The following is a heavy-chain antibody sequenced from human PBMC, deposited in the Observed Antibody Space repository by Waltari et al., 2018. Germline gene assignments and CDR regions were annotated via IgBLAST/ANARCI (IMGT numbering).Heavy chain of an antibody. CDR2: IYTSGST. V-gene: IGHV4-61*09. CDR3: ARGGVYWYFDL. Sequence: QVQLQESGPGLVKPSQTLSLTCTVPGGSISSGSYYWSWIRQPAGKGLEWIGYIYTSGSTNYNPSLKSRVTISVDTSKNQFSLKLSSVTAADTAVYYCARGGVYWYFDLWGRGTLVTVSS. J-gene: IGHJ2*01. CDR1: GGSISSGSYY.